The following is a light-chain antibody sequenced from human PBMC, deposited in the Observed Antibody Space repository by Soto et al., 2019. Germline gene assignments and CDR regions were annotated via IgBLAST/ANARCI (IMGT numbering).Light chain of an antibody. CDR3: QQSSTIPLT. CDR1: QTIDNY. CDR2: GAS. Sequence: DIQMTQSPSSLSASVGDRVTITCRASQTIDNYLNWYPQKPGKAPNLLIYGASTLQSGVPSRFSGSGFGTEFTLTISSLQPEDFVTYYCQQSSTIPLTFGGGTKVEIK. J-gene: IGKJ4*01. V-gene: IGKV1-39*01.